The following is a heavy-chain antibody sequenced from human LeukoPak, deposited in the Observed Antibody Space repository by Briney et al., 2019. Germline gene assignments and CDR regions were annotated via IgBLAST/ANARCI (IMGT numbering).Heavy chain of an antibody. Sequence: ASVKVSCKASGYTFTGYYMHWVRQAPGQGLEWMGWINPNGGGTNYAQKFQGRVTMTRDTSISTAYVELSRLRSDDTAVYYCARDLYCSSTSCSLGGFDYWGQGTLVTVSS. D-gene: IGHD2-2*01. V-gene: IGHV1-2*02. CDR3: ARDLYCSSTSCSLGGFDY. CDR2: INPNGGGT. CDR1: GYTFTGYY. J-gene: IGHJ4*02.